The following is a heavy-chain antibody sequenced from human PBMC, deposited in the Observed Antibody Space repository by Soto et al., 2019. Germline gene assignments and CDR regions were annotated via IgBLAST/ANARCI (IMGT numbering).Heavy chain of an antibody. CDR1: GFNFGGYG. CDR3: ARDPNYYGSGSPRN. D-gene: IGHD3-10*01. J-gene: IGHJ4*02. Sequence: GGSMRLSCAASGFNFGGYGGHWVRQAPGKGLEWVAVIWYDGSNKYYADSVKGRFTTSRDNSKNTLYLQMNSLRAEDTAVYYCARDPNYYGSGSPRNWGQGTLVTVSS. CDR2: IWYDGSNK. V-gene: IGHV3-33*01.